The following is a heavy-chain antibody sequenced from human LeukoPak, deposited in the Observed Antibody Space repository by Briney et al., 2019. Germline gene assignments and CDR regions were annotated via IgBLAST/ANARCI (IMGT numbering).Heavy chain of an antibody. V-gene: IGHV3-23*01. Sequence: TGGSLRLSCAASGFTFSSYAMNWVRQAPGKGLEWGSAISCSDGSTYYADSVKGRFTISRDNSKNTLYLQMNSLRAEDTAVYYCAKIRPPAYDIWGQGTMVTVSS. CDR3: AKIRPPAYDI. CDR1: GFTFSSYA. D-gene: IGHD3-3*02. CDR2: ISCSDGST. J-gene: IGHJ3*02.